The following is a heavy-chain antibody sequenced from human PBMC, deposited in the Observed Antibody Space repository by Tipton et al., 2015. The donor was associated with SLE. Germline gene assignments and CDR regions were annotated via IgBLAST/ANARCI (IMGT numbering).Heavy chain of an antibody. CDR3: AKALPSSSGWLGDY. J-gene: IGHJ4*02. V-gene: IGHV3-30*02. Sequence: SLRLSCAASGFTFSDYAMHWVRQAPGKGLEWVAFLRYDGSNKYYADSVRGRFTISRDNSKNTLYLQMNSLRAEDTAVYYCAKALPSSSGWLGDYWAQGSLVTVSS. D-gene: IGHD6-19*01. CDR2: LRYDGSNK. CDR1: GFTFSDYA.